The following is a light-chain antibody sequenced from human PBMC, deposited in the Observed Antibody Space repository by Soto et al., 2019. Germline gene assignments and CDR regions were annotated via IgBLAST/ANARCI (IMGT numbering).Light chain of an antibody. J-gene: IGKJ3*01. CDR2: GAS. CDR3: QQYGNSPLP. Sequence: VLRQSAASVGLSPGYRATLSCRASRSVSSYLAWYQQKPGQAPRLLIYGASNRATGIPDRFSGSGSGTDFTLTISRLEPEDFALYYCQQYGNSPLPFGPGTKVDIK. CDR1: RSVSSY. V-gene: IGKV3-20*01.